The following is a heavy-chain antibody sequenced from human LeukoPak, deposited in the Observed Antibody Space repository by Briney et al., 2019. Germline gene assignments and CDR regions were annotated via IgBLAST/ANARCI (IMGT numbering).Heavy chain of an antibody. CDR1: GVSISSGGYY. CDR2: INYSGNT. CDR3: ARGRAYDYVSSPPGAFADY. Sequence: SETLSLTCTVSGVSISSGGYYWSWIRQHPGKGLEWIGHINYSGNTYYSPSLQGRGTISLDRSKNQFSLKLSSVTAADTAVYYCARGRAYDYVSSPPGAFADYWGQGALVTVTS. V-gene: IGHV4-31*03. D-gene: IGHD3-22*01. J-gene: IGHJ4*02.